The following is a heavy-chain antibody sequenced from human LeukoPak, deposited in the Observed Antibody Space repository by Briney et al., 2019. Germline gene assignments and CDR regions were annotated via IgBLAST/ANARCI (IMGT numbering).Heavy chain of an antibody. Sequence: PSETLSFTCTVSGGSISSSNFYWGWIRQPPGKGLEWIGYIYYSGSTNYSPSLKSRVTISLDTSKNQFSLKLSSVTAADTAVYYCARITMVRGVTIYYFDYWGQGTLVTVSS. CDR2: IYYSGST. D-gene: IGHD3-10*01. V-gene: IGHV4-61*05. J-gene: IGHJ4*02. CDR1: GGSISSSNFY. CDR3: ARITMVRGVTIYYFDY.